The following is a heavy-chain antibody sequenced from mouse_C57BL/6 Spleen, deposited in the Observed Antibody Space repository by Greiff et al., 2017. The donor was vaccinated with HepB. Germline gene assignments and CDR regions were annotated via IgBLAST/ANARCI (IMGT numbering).Heavy chain of an antibody. V-gene: IGHV7-3*01. D-gene: IGHD2-4*01. CDR2: IRNKANGYTT. CDR3: ARYMRDYDGIFAY. CDR1: GFTFTDYY. J-gene: IGHJ3*01. Sequence: EVQLVESGGGLVQPGGSLSLSCAASGFTFTDYYMSWVRQPPGKALEWLGFIRNKANGYTTEYSASVKGRFTISRDNSQSILYLQMNALRAEGSATYYCARYMRDYDGIFAYWGQGTLVTVSA.